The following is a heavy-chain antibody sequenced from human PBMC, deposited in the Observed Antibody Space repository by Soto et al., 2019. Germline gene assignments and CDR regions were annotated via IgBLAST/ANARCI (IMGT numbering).Heavy chain of an antibody. CDR2: IYYSGST. CDR1: GGSVSSGSYY. CDR3: ARDFGYYDSSGYYLGSYYGMDV. J-gene: IGHJ6*02. Sequence: QVQLQESGPGLVKPSETLSLTCTVSGGSVSSGSYYWSWIRQPPGKGLEWIGYIYYSGSTNYNPSPKRRVTISVDTSQNQFSLKLSSVTAADTAVYYCARDFGYYDSSGYYLGSYYGMDVWGQGTTVTVSS. V-gene: IGHV4-61*01. D-gene: IGHD3-22*01.